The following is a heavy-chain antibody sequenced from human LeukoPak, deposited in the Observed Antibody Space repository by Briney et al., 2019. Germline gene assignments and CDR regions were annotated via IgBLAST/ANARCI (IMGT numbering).Heavy chain of an antibody. CDR2: ISYDGSNK. J-gene: IGHJ4*02. V-gene: IGHV3-30-3*01. D-gene: IGHD6-19*01. CDR1: GFTFSSYA. CDR3: ARDQGSGWYDY. Sequence: GGSLRLSCAASGFTFSSYAMHWVRQAPGKGLEWVAVISYDGSNKYYADSVKGRFTISRDNSKNTLYLQMNSLRAEDTAVYYCARDQGSGWYDYWGQGTLVTVSS.